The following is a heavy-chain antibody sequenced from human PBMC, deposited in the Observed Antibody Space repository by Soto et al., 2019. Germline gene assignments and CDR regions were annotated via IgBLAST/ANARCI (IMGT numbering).Heavy chain of an antibody. CDR3: TRGPSGDKVDY. CDR1: GAPLRPANTS. D-gene: IGHD7-27*01. CDR2: TYNGGST. Sequence: QVNLQKSAQGLLKPHRPLPLTSPVSGAPLRPANTSWSWFRNPPNRGLEWIGHTYNGGSTYNNPSLKSRVTISVDTSKNQFSLKLSSVSAADTAVYYCTRGPSGDKVDYWGQGTLVTVSS. J-gene: IGHJ4*02. V-gene: IGHV4-30-4*01.